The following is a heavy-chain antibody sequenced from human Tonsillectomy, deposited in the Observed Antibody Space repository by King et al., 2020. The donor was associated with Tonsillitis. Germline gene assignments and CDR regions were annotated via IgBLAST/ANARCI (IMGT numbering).Heavy chain of an antibody. CDR1: GGSISSGNFY. CDR3: ARGYCSGGSCYSVDAFDI. J-gene: IGHJ3*02. CDR2: IYYSGST. Sequence: VQLQESGPGLVKPSQTLSLTCTVSGGSISSGNFYWSWIRQPPGKGLEWIGYIYYSGSTYYNPSLKSRVTMSLDTSKNQFSLNLSSVTAADTAVYYCARGYCSGGSCYSVDAFDIWGQGTMVTVSS. V-gene: IGHV4-30-4*01. D-gene: IGHD2-15*01.